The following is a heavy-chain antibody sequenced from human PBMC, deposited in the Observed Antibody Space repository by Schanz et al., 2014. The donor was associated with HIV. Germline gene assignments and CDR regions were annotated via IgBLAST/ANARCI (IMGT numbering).Heavy chain of an antibody. J-gene: IGHJ1*01. V-gene: IGHV3-30*19. CDR1: GFTFSTKG. CDR2: ISYDGSNK. Sequence: QVQLVESGGGVVQPGRSLRLSCAASGFTFSTKGMHWVRQAPGKGLEWVAVISYDGSNKYYADSVKGRFTISRDNSKNTLYLQMNSLRAEDTAVYYCARALPDEWEPAAYFQHWGQGTLVIVSS. CDR3: ARALPDEWEPAAYFQH. D-gene: IGHD1-26*01.